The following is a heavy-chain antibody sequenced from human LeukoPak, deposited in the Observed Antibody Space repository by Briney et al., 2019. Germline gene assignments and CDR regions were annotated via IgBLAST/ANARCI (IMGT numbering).Heavy chain of an antibody. Sequence: ASVKVSCKASGYTFTSYYIHWVRQAPGQGLEWMGIVYPSGGSTTYAQKFQGRITMTRDTSINTAYMELSRLRSDGTAVFYCARNTYYFDNSAGTFDFWGQGTLVTVSS. V-gene: IGHV1-46*01. D-gene: IGHD3-22*01. J-gene: IGHJ4*02. CDR3: ARNTYYFDNSAGTFDF. CDR2: VYPSGGST. CDR1: GYTFTSYY.